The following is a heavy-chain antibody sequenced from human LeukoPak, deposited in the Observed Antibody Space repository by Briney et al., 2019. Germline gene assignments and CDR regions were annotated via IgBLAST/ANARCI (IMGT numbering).Heavy chain of an antibody. CDR2: ISYDGSNK. CDR3: ARAITMIVESGFDY. J-gene: IGHJ4*02. Sequence: GGSLRLSCAASGFTFSSYAMHWVRHAPGKGLEWVAVISYDGSNKYYADSVKGRFTISRDNSKNTLYLQMNSLRAEDTAVYYCARAITMIVESGFDYWGQGTLVTVSS. CDR1: GFTFSSYA. D-gene: IGHD3-22*01. V-gene: IGHV3-30-3*01.